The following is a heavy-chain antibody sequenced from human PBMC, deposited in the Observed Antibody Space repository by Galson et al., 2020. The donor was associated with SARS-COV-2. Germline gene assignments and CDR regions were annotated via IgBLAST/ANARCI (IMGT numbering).Heavy chain of an antibody. CDR3: ARDVYTGTYNHPGVIDY. J-gene: IGHJ4*02. V-gene: IGHV1-18*01. CDR1: GYSFASYG. Sequence: ASVKVSCKASGYSFASYGVSWVRQASGQGFEWMGWIRAYNGNTKYAQKLQGRVTMTADTFTSTAYMELGCLRSDDTAVYYCARDVYTGTYNHPGVIDYWGQGTLVTVSS. CDR2: IRAYNGNT. D-gene: IGHD1-26*01.